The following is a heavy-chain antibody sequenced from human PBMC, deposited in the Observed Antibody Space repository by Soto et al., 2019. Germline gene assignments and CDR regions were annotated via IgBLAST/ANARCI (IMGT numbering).Heavy chain of an antibody. V-gene: IGHV3-21*01. D-gene: IGHD3-10*01. Sequence: EVLLVESGGGLVKPGESLRLSCAASGFTFTTYTMTWVRQAPGKGLEWVSVISSRSGSSKYYADSVKGRFTISRDNAKNSLYLQMNSLRADDTAVYYCSRETLWFGESPKSGGPGTLVTVSS. CDR2: ISSRSGSSK. CDR1: GFTFTTYT. J-gene: IGHJ4*02. CDR3: SRETLWFGESPKS.